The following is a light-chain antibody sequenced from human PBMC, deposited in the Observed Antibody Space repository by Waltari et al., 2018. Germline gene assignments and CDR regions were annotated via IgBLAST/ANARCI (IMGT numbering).Light chain of an antibody. Sequence: SYELTQPPSVSVSPGQTARITCSGDALPNQYVYWYQQKPGQAPVVVIYKDIERPSEIPERFSGSTSGTIVTLTISGVQAEDEADYYCQASDDTGTYGVFGGGTKLTVL. CDR1: ALPNQY. J-gene: IGLJ3*02. CDR3: QASDDTGTYGV. CDR2: KDI. V-gene: IGLV3-25*03.